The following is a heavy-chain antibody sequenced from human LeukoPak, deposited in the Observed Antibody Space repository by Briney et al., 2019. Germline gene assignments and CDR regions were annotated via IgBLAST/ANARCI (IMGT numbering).Heavy chain of an antibody. CDR3: ARDVERAYYMDV. V-gene: IGHV4-39*07. J-gene: IGHJ6*03. CDR2: IYYSGST. Sequence: SETLSLTCTVSGGSISSSSYYWGWIRQPPGKGLEWIGSIYYSGSTYYNPSLKSRVTISVDTSKNQFSLKLSSVTAADTAVYYCARDVERAYYMDVWGKGTTVTVSS. CDR1: GGSISSSSYY.